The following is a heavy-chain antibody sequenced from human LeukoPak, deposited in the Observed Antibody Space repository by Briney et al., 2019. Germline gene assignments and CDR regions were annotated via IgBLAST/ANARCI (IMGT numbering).Heavy chain of an antibody. Sequence: PSETLSLTCSVSGGSISSYNYYWGWIRQPPGKGLEWIGSIYYSGSTYYNPSLKSRVTTSVDTSKNQFSLKLSSVTAADTAVYYCARQRKGNQLLLSVDPWGQGTLVTVSS. CDR2: IYYSGST. D-gene: IGHD2-2*01. CDR1: GGSISSYNYY. CDR3: ARQRKGNQLLLSVDP. V-gene: IGHV4-39*01. J-gene: IGHJ5*02.